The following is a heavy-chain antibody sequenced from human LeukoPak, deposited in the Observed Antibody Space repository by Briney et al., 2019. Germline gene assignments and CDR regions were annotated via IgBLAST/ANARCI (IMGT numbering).Heavy chain of an antibody. CDR3: ARWAAANDY. Sequence: GASVKVSCKASGYSFTNYGFSWVRQAPGQGLEWMGWISGYNGNANYAQKFQGRVTMTTDTSTSTAYMELRSLRSDDTAVYYCARWAAANDYWGQGTLVTVSS. CDR1: GYSFTNYG. CDR2: ISGYNGNA. J-gene: IGHJ4*02. D-gene: IGHD6-13*01. V-gene: IGHV1-18*01.